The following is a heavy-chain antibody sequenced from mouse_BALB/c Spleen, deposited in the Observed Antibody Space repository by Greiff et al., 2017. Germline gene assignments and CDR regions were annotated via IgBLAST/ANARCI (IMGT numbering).Heavy chain of an antibody. D-gene: IGHD2-2*01. V-gene: IGHV1-80*01. CDR1: GYAFSSYW. CDR3: ARSYGYDEAMDY. CDR2: IYPGDGDT. J-gene: IGHJ4*01. Sequence: QLQQSGAELVRPGSSVKISCKASGYAFSSYWMNWVKQRPGQGLEWIGQIYPGDGDTNYNGKFKGKATLTADKSSSTAYMQLSSLTSEDSAVYFCARSYGYDEAMDYWGQGTSVTVSS.